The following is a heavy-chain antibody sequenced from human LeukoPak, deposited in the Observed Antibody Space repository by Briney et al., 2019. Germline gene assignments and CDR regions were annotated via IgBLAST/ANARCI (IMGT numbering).Heavy chain of an antibody. Sequence: PGGSLGLSCAASGFTFSDYYMSWIRQAPGKGLEWVSYITSSGNTIYYADSVKGRFTISRDNAKNSLYLQMNTLRAEDTAVYYCARGRDYYTSGSYEYWGQGTLVTVSS. D-gene: IGHD3-10*01. CDR1: GFTFSDYY. CDR3: ARGRDYYTSGSYEY. J-gene: IGHJ4*02. CDR2: ITSSGNTI. V-gene: IGHV3-11*04.